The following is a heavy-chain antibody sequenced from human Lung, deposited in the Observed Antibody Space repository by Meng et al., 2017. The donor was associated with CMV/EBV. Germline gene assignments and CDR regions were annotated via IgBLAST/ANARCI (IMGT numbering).Heavy chain of an antibody. Sequence: QRQLRGTGQDPGKPSGTPSLTSAVSGASITNHNWWAWVRQPPGKGLEWIGEIPHRGSSAYNPSLKSRVSMSIDKSKNQFSLKLTSVTAADTAVYHCLRRSGGSVWGQGTLVTVSS. CDR1: GASITNHNW. V-gene: IGHV4-4*02. CDR2: IPHRGSS. J-gene: IGHJ1*01. CDR3: LRRSGGSV. D-gene: IGHD3-10*01.